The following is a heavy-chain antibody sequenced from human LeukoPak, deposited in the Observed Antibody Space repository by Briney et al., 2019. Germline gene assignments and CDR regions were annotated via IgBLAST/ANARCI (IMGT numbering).Heavy chain of an antibody. CDR2: ISAYNGKT. CDR1: GYTLTSYG. J-gene: IGHJ5*02. V-gene: IGHV1-18*01. CDR3: ARDGTTGTTFRFDP. D-gene: IGHD1-1*01. Sequence: ASVKVSCKASGYTLTSYGISWVRQAPGQGLEWMGWISAYNGKTNYAQKFQGRVTMTTDTSTSTAYMELRSLRSDDTAVYYCARDGTTGTTFRFDPWGQGTLVTVSS.